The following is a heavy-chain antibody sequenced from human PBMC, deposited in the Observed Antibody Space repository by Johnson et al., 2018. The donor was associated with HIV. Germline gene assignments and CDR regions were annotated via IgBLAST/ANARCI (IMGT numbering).Heavy chain of an antibody. V-gene: IGHV3-33*01. CDR1: DFTFSRHG. Sequence: VQLAESGGGVVQPGRSLRLSCAASDFTFSRHGMHWVRQAPGKGLEWVAVIWYDGSNNYYVDFVKGRFTISRDNAKNSLYLQMNSLRAGDTAVYYCARKADAIDIWGQGTMVTVSS. CDR2: IWYDGSNN. J-gene: IGHJ3*02. CDR3: ARKADAIDI.